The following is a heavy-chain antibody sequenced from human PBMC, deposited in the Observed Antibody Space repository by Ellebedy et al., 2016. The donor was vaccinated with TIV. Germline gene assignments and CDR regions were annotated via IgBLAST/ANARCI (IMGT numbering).Heavy chain of an antibody. CDR3: AKDMSSYGLYRSFDY. CDR1: GFTFDDYA. Sequence: SLKISCAASGFTFDDYAMHWVRQAPGKGLEWVSGISWNSGSIGYADSVKGRFTISRDNAKNSLYLQMNSLRAEDTALYYCAKDMSSYGLYRSFDYWGQGTLVTVSS. D-gene: IGHD5-18*01. J-gene: IGHJ4*02. V-gene: IGHV3-9*01. CDR2: ISWNSGSI.